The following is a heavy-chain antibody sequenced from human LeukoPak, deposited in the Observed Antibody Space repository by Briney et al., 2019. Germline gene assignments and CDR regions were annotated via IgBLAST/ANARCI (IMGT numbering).Heavy chain of an antibody. J-gene: IGHJ4*02. Sequence: SETLSLTCTVSGGSISSSSYYWGWIRQPPGKGLEWIGSIYHSGSTYYNPSLKSRVTISVDTSKNQFSLKLSSVTAADTAVYYCATLGAMTTVTLGFDYWGQGTLVTVSS. CDR3: ATLGAMTTVTLGFDY. CDR1: GGSISSSSYY. D-gene: IGHD4-17*01. V-gene: IGHV4-39*07. CDR2: IYHSGST.